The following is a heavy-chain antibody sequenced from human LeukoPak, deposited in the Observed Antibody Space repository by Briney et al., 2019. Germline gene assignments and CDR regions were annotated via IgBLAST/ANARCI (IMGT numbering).Heavy chain of an antibody. CDR3: ARDGGAGTPWAFDI. J-gene: IGHJ3*02. CDR1: GFTFNSYS. CDR2: ISGSSATI. Sequence: GGSLRLSCAASGFTFNSYSMNWVRQAPGKGLEWVSHISGSSATIYYADSVKGRFTVSRDNAKNSLFLQMSSLRAEDTAVYYCARDGGAGTPWAFDIWGQGKMVTVSS. V-gene: IGHV3-48*04. D-gene: IGHD6-25*01.